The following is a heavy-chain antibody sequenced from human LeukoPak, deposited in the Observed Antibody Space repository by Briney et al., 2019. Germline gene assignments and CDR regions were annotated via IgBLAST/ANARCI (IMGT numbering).Heavy chain of an antibody. CDR1: GFTFSTYV. J-gene: IGHJ4*02. V-gene: IGHV3-23*01. CDR2: ISGSGVTT. D-gene: IGHD6-13*01. CDR3: ARGIAASGTSPFDY. Sequence: GGSLRLSCAASGFTFSTYVMNWFRQAPGKGLEWVSTISGSGVTTYYADSVKGQFTISRDKSKNTSYLQMNSLRVEDTAVYYCARGIAASGTSPFDYWGQGILVTVS.